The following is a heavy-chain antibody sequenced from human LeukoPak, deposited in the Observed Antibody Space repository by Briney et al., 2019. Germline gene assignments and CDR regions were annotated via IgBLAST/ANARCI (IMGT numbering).Heavy chain of an antibody. J-gene: IGHJ4*02. V-gene: IGHV1-69*13. Sequence: GASVKVSCKASGGTFSSYAISWVRQAPGQGLEWMGGIIPIFGTANYAQKFQGRVTITADESTSTAYMELSSLRSEDTAVYYCANDIYCSSTSCSRFDYWGQGTLVTVSS. CDR1: GGTFSSYA. CDR2: IIPIFGTA. D-gene: IGHD2-2*01. CDR3: ANDIYCSSTSCSRFDY.